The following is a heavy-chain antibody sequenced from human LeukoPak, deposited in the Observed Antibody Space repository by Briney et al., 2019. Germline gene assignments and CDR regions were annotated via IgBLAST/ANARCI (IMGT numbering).Heavy chain of an antibody. CDR1: GFTFRSHN. D-gene: IGHD2-2*02. CDR3: VRSYCDSTSCYTYFNYFMDV. J-gene: IGHJ6*03. Sequence: GGSLRLSCAASGFTFRSHNMHWVRQAPGKGLEWVAYLSYDGSLKYYADSVKGRFTISRDNSNNTLFLQMSSLGAEDTALYYCVRSYCDSTSCYTYFNYFMDVWGKGTTVTVSS. CDR2: LSYDGSLK. V-gene: IGHV3-30-3*01.